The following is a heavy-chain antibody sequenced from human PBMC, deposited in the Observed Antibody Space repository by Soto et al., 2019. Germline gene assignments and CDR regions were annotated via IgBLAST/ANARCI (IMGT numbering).Heavy chain of an antibody. CDR3: AKDRMGAGVRGSFDY. J-gene: IGHJ4*02. Sequence: QVQLVESGGGVVQPGKSLRLSCAGSGFTFSSYGMDWVRQAPGKGLEWVAVISYDGSNKYYADSVKGRFTISRDNSKNTLYLQMSILRADDTAVYYCAKDRMGAGVRGSFDYWGQGTLVTVSS. CDR1: GFTFSSYG. CDR2: ISYDGSNK. D-gene: IGHD3-10*01. V-gene: IGHV3-30*18.